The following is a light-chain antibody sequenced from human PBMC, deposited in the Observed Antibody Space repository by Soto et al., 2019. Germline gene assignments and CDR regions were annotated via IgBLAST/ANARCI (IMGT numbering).Light chain of an antibody. CDR1: SSDVGNYNY. V-gene: IGLV2-14*01. J-gene: IGLJ2*01. Sequence: QSALTQPASVSGSPGHLITISCTGTSSDVGNYNYVSWYQQYAGKAPKRVIYDVSKRPSGVPNRFSGSKSGNTASLTISGLQAEDEADYYCSSYTTTGTRVFGGGTKLTVL. CDR3: SSYTTTGTRV. CDR2: DVS.